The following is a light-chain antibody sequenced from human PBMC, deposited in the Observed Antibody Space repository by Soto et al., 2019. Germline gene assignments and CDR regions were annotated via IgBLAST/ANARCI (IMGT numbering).Light chain of an antibody. Sequence: EIVLTQSPVTLSLSPGERATLSCRASQSVRSSYLAWYQQKPGQAPRLLIYGASSKATGIPDRFSGSGSGTDFTLTISRLEPEDFAVYFCQQYGSSPLTFGGGTKVDIK. CDR1: QSVRSSY. CDR3: QQYGSSPLT. CDR2: GAS. V-gene: IGKV3-20*01. J-gene: IGKJ4*01.